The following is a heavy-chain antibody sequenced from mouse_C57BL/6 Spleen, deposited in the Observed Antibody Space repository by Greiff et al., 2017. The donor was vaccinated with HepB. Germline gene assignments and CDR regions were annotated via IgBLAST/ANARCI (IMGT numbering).Heavy chain of an antibody. J-gene: IGHJ2*01. D-gene: IGHD1-1*01. CDR2: IYPRSGNT. V-gene: IGHV1-81*01. CDR3: ARGADYYGSRGDY. CDR1: GYTFTSYG. Sequence: QVQLKESGAELARPGASVKLSCKASGYTFTSYGISWVKQRTGQGLEWIGEIYPRSGNTYYNEKFKGKATLTADKSSSTAYMELRSLTSEDSAVYFCARGADYYGSRGDYWGQGTTLTVSS.